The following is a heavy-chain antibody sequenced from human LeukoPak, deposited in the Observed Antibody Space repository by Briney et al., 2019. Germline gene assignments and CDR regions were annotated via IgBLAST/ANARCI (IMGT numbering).Heavy chain of an antibody. CDR2: INSDGSNT. J-gene: IGHJ6*02. CDR1: GFAFSRYW. V-gene: IGHV3-74*01. CDR3: ATANYGLDV. Sequence: GGSLGLSCAASGFAFSRYWMHWVRQAPGKGLLWVSRINSDGSNTLYADSVKGRFTVSRDNAKNTLYLQMDSLRADDTAVYYCATANYGLDVWGQGTTVTVSS.